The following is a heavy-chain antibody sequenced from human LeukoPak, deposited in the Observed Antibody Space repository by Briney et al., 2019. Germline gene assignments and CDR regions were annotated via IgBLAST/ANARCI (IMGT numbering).Heavy chain of an antibody. CDR1: GGSISSYY. CDR2: IYYSGST. Sequence: SETLALTCTVSGGSISSYYWSWIRQPPGKGLGWIGYIYYSGSTNYNPSLKSRVTISVDTSKNQFSLKLSSVTAADTAVYYCARVIVAPGYYGMDVWGQGTTVTVSS. D-gene: IGHD5-12*01. V-gene: IGHV4-59*12. J-gene: IGHJ6*02. CDR3: ARVIVAPGYYGMDV.